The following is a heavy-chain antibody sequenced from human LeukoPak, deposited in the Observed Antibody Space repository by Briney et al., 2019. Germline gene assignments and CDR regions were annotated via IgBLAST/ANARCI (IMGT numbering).Heavy chain of an antibody. D-gene: IGHD4-17*01. J-gene: IGHJ4*02. CDR3: ARTTYGDYADLDPYADF. Sequence: ASVKVSCKASGGTFSSYAISWVRQAPGQGLEWMGGIIPIFGTANYAQKFQGRVTITADESTSTAYMELSSLRSDDTAVYYCARTTYGDYADLDPYADFWGQGTLVTVSS. V-gene: IGHV1-69*13. CDR1: GGTFSSYA. CDR2: IIPIFGTA.